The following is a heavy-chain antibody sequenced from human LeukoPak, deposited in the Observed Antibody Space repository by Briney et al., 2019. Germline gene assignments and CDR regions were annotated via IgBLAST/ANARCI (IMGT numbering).Heavy chain of an antibody. Sequence: SETLSLTCSVSGGSISGHYWTWIRWPPGKGLEWIGQIHYTGKPDYNPSLKSRITISVDTSKNQVSLQVSSVTAADSAIYYCARFGVDYDMDVWGHGTTVTVFS. CDR1: GGSISGHY. CDR2: IHYTGKP. D-gene: IGHD3-16*01. V-gene: IGHV4-59*11. CDR3: ARFGVDYDMDV. J-gene: IGHJ6*02.